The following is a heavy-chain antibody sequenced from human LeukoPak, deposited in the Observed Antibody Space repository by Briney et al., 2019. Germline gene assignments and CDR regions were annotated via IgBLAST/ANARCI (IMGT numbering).Heavy chain of an antibody. D-gene: IGHD1-26*01. CDR1: GGSISGSNW. V-gene: IGHV4-4*02. Sequence: SGTLSLTCGVSGGSISGSNWWSWVRQPPGKGLEWIGEFHHAGSTNYNPSLKSRVTISVNKSKNQFSLRLSSVTATDTAVYYCVRNIVGANAFDYWGQGTLVTVSS. J-gene: IGHJ4*02. CDR3: VRNIVGANAFDY. CDR2: FHHAGST.